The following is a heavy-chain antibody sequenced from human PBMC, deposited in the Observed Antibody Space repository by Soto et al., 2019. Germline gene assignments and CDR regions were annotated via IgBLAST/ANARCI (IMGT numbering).Heavy chain of an antibody. V-gene: IGHV4-34*01. Sequence: SETLSLTCAVYGGSFSGYYWSWIRQPPGKGLEWIGEINHSGSTNYNPSLKSRVTISVDTSKNQFSLKLGSVTAADTAVYYCARARSLLEAGNLGSGWSRGYYYMDVWGKGTTVTVSS. J-gene: IGHJ6*03. D-gene: IGHD6-19*01. CDR1: GGSFSGYY. CDR3: ARARSLLEAGNLGSGWSRGYYYMDV. CDR2: INHSGST.